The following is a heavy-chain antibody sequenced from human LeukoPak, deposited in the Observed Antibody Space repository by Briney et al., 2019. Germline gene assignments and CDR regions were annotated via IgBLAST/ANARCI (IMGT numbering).Heavy chain of an antibody. D-gene: IGHD1-26*01. V-gene: IGHV3-48*04. J-gene: IGHJ4*02. CDR3: ARDRGGSYSAIDY. CDR1: GFTFSSYS. Sequence: GGSLRLSCAASGFTFSSYSMDWVRQAPGKGLEWVSFISSSSSTIYYADSVKGRFTISRDNAKNSLYLQMNSLRAEDTAVYYCARDRGGSYSAIDYWGQGTLVTVSS. CDR2: ISSSSSTI.